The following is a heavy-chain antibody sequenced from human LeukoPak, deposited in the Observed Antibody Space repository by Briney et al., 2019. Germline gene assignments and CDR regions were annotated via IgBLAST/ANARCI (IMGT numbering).Heavy chain of an antibody. CDR1: GFTFSSYS. Sequence: GGSLRLSCAASGFTFSSYSMNWVRQAPGKGLEWVSYISSSGSTIYYADSVKGRFTISRDNAKNSLSLQMNSLRAEDTAVYYCASSGLLWFGPKRGPTFYYWGQGTLVTVSS. J-gene: IGHJ4*02. D-gene: IGHD3-10*01. V-gene: IGHV3-48*04. CDR3: ASSGLLWFGPKRGPTFYY. CDR2: ISSSGSTI.